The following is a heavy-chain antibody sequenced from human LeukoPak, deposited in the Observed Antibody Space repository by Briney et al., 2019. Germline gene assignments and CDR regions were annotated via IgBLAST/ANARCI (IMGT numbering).Heavy chain of an antibody. CDR1: GFTFSSYS. CDR2: ISSSSSYI. D-gene: IGHD3-22*01. Sequence: GGSLRLSCAASGFTFSSYSMNWVRQAPGKGLESVSSISSSSSYIYYADSVKGRFTISRDNAKNSLYLQMNSLRAEDTAVYYCARLRRGGYWVDYWGQGTLVTVSS. CDR3: ARLRRGGYWVDY. V-gene: IGHV3-21*01. J-gene: IGHJ4*02.